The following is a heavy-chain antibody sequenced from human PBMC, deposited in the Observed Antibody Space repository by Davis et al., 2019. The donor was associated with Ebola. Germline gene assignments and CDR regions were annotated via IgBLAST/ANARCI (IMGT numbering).Heavy chain of an antibody. D-gene: IGHD5-24*01. V-gene: IGHV3-53*01. J-gene: IGHJ6*04. CDR2: VYSATTT. CDR3: ARDKASRVNYSNYGMDV. CDR1: GFSVSGNH. Sequence: GGSLRLSCAASGFSVSGNHMNWVRQAPGKGLEWVSVVYSATTTYYADYADSVKGRFTISRDNAKNTLYLQMNSLRAEDTAVYYCARDKASRVNYSNYGMDVWGKGTTVTVSS.